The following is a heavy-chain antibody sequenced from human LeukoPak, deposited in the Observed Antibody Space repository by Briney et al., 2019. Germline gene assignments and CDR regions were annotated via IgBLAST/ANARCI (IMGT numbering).Heavy chain of an antibody. D-gene: IGHD5-18*01. CDR1: GGSISSSGYY. CDR2: IYYSGST. V-gene: IGHV4-39*07. Sequence: SETLSLTCAVSGGSISSSGYYWGWIRQPPGKGLEWIASIYYSGSTYYNPSLKSRVTISVDTSKNQFSLKLSSVTAADTAVYYCARATYGYSGSSALDYWGQGTLVTVSS. J-gene: IGHJ4*02. CDR3: ARATYGYSGSSALDY.